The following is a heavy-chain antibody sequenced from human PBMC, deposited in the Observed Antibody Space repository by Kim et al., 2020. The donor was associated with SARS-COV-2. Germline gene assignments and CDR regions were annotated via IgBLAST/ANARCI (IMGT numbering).Heavy chain of an antibody. CDR2: IYYSGST. Sequence: SETLSLTCTVSGGSISSYYWSWIRQPPGKGLEWIGYIYYSGSTNYNPSLKSRVTISVDTSKNQFSLKLSSVTAADTAVYYCARENSNSVDYWGQGTLVT. CDR1: GGSISSYY. V-gene: IGHV4-59*01. CDR3: ARENSNSVDY. J-gene: IGHJ4*02. D-gene: IGHD4-4*01.